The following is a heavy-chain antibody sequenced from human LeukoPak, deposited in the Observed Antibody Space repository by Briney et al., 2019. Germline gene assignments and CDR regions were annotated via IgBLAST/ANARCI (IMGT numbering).Heavy chain of an antibody. CDR3: GKHDSSSDY. CDR2: IRSDGSDK. V-gene: IGHV3-30*02. Sequence: PGGSLRLSCAASRFIFSTYGMHRPRQAPGKGLEWVAFIRSDGSDKSYAGSVMGRFTISRDNSRNTLHLQMNTLRAEDTAVYYCGKHDSSSDYWGQGTLVTVSS. J-gene: IGHJ4*02. D-gene: IGHD3-22*01. CDR1: RFIFSTYG.